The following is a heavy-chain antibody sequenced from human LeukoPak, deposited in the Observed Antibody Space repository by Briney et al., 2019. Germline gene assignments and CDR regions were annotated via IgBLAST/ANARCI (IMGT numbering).Heavy chain of an antibody. J-gene: IGHJ3*02. Sequence: PSETLSLTFTVSGDSISSSSYYWGWIRQPPGKGLDWTGSIYYSGSTYYNPSLNSRVTISVDTSKKQFSLKLSSVTAADTAVYYCARGNYYDSSGYSRGAFDIWGQGTMVTVSS. CDR1: GDSISSSSYY. D-gene: IGHD3-22*01. CDR3: ARGNYYDSSGYSRGAFDI. V-gene: IGHV4-39*01. CDR2: IYYSGST.